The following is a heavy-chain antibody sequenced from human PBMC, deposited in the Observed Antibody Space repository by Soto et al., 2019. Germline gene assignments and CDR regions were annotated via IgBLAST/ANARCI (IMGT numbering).Heavy chain of an antibody. CDR1: GFTFNNYY. V-gene: IGHV3-11*01. CDR2: VSGSGSSV. Sequence: QVQLVESGGGLVKPGGSLRLSCAASGFTFNNYYLAWIRRAPGKGLEWVSYVSGSGSSVFYTDSLKGRFTMSRDNAKRSVYLQMHSLTVEDTAVYYCARWNYLVRWPGFDVWGKGTTVTVSS. J-gene: IGHJ6*04. D-gene: IGHD1-7*01. CDR3: ARWNYLVRWPGFDV.